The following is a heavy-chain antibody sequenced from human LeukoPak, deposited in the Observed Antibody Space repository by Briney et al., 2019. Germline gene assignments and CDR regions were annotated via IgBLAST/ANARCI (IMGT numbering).Heavy chain of an antibody. D-gene: IGHD3-22*01. V-gene: IGHV3-23*01. Sequence: GGSLRLSCAASGFTFSSYAMSWVRQAPGEGLEWVSAISGSGGSTYYADSVKGRFTISRDNSKNTLYLQMNSLRAEDTAVYYCAKDWYYYDSSGYYFDYWGQGTLVTVSS. CDR3: AKDWYYYDSSGYYFDY. CDR1: GFTFSSYA. CDR2: ISGSGGST. J-gene: IGHJ4*02.